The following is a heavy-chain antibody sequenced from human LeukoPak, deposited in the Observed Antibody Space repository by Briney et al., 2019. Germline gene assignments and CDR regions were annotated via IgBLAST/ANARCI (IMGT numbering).Heavy chain of an antibody. D-gene: IGHD1-26*01. CDR3: AKDYVGVTPDY. CDR2: ISGSGGST. Sequence: GGSLRHSCAASGFTFSNYAMSWVRQAQGKGLEWVSLISGSGGSTYYADSVKGRFTISRDNSKNTLYLQMNSLRAEDTAIYYCAKDYVGVTPDYWGQGTLVTVSS. J-gene: IGHJ4*02. V-gene: IGHV3-23*01. CDR1: GFTFSNYA.